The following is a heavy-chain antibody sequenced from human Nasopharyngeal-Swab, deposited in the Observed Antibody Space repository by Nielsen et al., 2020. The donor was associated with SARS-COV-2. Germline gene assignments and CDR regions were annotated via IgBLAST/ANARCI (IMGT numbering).Heavy chain of an antibody. J-gene: IGHJ6*02. CDR3: ARGADYYDFWSGYPSVMDV. Sequence: SETLSLTCTVSGGSISSYYWSWIRQPAGTGLEWIGRIYTSGSTNYNPSLKSRVTMSVDTSKNQFSLKLSSVTAADTAVYYCARGADYYDFWSGYPSVMDVWGQGTTVTVSS. CDR1: GGSISSYY. V-gene: IGHV4-4*07. CDR2: IYTSGST. D-gene: IGHD3-3*01.